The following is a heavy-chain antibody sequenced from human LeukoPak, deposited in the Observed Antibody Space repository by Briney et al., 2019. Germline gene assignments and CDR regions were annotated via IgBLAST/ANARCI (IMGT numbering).Heavy chain of an antibody. Sequence: PSETLSLTCAVYGGSSSGHYWSWTRQPPGKGLEWIGEIHPSGSTSYNPSLKSRVTISVDTSKNQLSLKLSSVTAADTAVYFCARGGDAHKGGNYWGQGTLVTVSS. V-gene: IGHV4-34*01. J-gene: IGHJ4*02. CDR2: IHPSGST. CDR3: ARGGDAHKGGNY. D-gene: IGHD5-24*01. CDR1: GGSSSGHY.